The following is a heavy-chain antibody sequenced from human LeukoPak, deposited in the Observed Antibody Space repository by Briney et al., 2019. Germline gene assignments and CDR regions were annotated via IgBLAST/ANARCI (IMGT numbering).Heavy chain of an antibody. CDR3: AREGYCTNGVCYGDY. V-gene: IGHV1-8*03. CDR2: MNPNSGNT. J-gene: IGHJ4*02. D-gene: IGHD2-8*01. CDR1: GYTFTSYD. Sequence: ASVKVSCKASGYTFTSYDINWVRQATGQGLEWMGWMNPNSGNTGYAQKFQGRVTITRNTSISTAYMELSSLRSEDTAVYYCAREGYCTNGVCYGDYWGQGTLVTVSS.